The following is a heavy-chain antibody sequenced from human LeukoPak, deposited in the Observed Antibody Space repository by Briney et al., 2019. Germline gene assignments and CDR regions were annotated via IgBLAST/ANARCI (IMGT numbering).Heavy chain of an antibody. CDR2: VSSSGGTI. CDR1: GFTFSTYT. Sequence: PGGSLRLSCAASGFTFSTYTMNWVRQAPGKGLEWVSYVSSSGGTIYYADSVKGRFTISRDNAKNSLYLQMNSLRAEDTAVYYCARDGSGSYDQWGQGTLVTVSS. V-gene: IGHV3-48*04. CDR3: ARDGSGSYDQ. J-gene: IGHJ4*02. D-gene: IGHD3-10*01.